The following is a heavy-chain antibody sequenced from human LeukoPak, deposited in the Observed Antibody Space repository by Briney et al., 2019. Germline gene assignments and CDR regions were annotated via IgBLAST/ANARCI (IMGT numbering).Heavy chain of an antibody. D-gene: IGHD5-12*01. Sequence: SETLSLTCTVSGGSISSYYWSWIRQPPGKGLEWIGYIYYSGSTYYNLSLKSRVTISVDTSKNQFSLKLSSVTAADTAVYYCARGTVATGNFDYWGQETLVTVSS. CDR1: GGSISSYY. CDR3: ARGTVATGNFDY. J-gene: IGHJ4*02. CDR2: IYYSGST. V-gene: IGHV4-59*12.